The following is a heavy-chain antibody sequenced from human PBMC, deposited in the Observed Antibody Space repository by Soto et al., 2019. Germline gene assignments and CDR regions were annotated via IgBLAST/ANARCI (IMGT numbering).Heavy chain of an antibody. CDR2: ISQDGSEK. J-gene: IGHJ4*02. CDR1: GFTFTTYW. V-gene: IGHV3-7*05. CDR3: ASEGLNCGGDCFDY. Sequence: EAQLVESRGGLVQPGGSLRLSCAASGFTFTTYWMSWVRQAPGKGLEWVANISQDGSEKSYVDSVKGRFTISRDNAKNSLYLQMNSLRVEDTAVYYCASEGLNCGGDCFDYWGQGTLVTVSS. D-gene: IGHD2-21*01.